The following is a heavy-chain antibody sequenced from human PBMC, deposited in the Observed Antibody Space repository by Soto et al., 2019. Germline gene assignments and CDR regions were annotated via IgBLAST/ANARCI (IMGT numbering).Heavy chain of an antibody. CDR1: GFTLSGRS. CDR2: IDNAGTGS. D-gene: IGHD3-10*01. J-gene: IGHJ6*04. CDR3: ARGWFGPDV. V-gene: IGHV3-74*01. Sequence: EVQLVESGGGLVQPGGSLRLSCAASGFTLSGRSMHWVRQAPGKGLVWVSGIDNAGTGSTYADSVKGRFTSSRDNAKNELYLQLNSLSVDDPAVYYCARGWFGPDVWGKGTTVTVSS.